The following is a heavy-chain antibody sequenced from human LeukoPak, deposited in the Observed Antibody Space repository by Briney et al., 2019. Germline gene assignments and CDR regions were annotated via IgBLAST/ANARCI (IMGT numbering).Heavy chain of an antibody. V-gene: IGHV4-59*01. D-gene: IGHD6-19*01. J-gene: IGHJ3*02. CDR2: IYYSGST. CDR1: GGSISSYY. Sequence: KPSETLSLTCTVSGGSISSYYWSWIRQPPGKGLEWIGYIYYSGSTNYNPSLKSRVTISVDTSKNQFSLKLSSVTAADTAVYYCARRSGIAVAEAAFDIWGQGTMVTVSS. CDR3: ARRSGIAVAEAAFDI.